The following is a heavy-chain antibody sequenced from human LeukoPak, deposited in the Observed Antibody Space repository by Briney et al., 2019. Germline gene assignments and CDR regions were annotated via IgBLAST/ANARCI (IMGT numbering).Heavy chain of an antibody. CDR2: MNQDETET. J-gene: IGHJ4*02. CDR1: GFSFSNYW. D-gene: IGHD1-1*01. V-gene: IGHV3-7*03. Sequence: GGSLRLSCTVSGFSFSNYWMSWVRQAPGKGLEWMANMNQDETETNYVDSVKGRFIISRDNAKNSLLLRMNSLRVEDTAMYYCARVRSPPEDNSNYRPVDYWGQGILVTVSS. CDR3: ARVRSPPEDNSNYRPVDY.